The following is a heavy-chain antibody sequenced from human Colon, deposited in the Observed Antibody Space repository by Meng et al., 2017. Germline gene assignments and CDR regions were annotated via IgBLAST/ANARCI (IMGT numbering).Heavy chain of an antibody. CDR1: GGSISSGDYY. CDR2: FYFSGNT. CDR3: ARYFYDSRGVTWFDP. V-gene: IGHV4-31*03. D-gene: IGHD3-22*01. Sequence: QVHLPAPGPGRVKPSQPLSLTCPVSGGSISSGDYYWSWSRQHPGKGLEWIGYFYFSGNTYYNPSLKSRVSISVDTSKNRFSLNLSSVTAADTAVYYCARYFYDSRGVTWFDPWGQGTLVTVSS. J-gene: IGHJ5*02.